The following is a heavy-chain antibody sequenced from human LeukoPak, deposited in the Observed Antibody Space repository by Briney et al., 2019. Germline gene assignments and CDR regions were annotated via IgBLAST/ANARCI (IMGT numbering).Heavy chain of an antibody. CDR3: ARTGRDYYDSSGYYFGDNWFDP. D-gene: IGHD3-22*01. V-gene: IGHV5-51*01. CDR2: IYPGDSDT. Sequence: GESLKISCKGSGYSFTSYWIGWVRKMPGKGLEWLGIIYPGDSDTRYSPSFQGQVTISADKSISTAYLQWSSLKASDTAMYYCARTGRDYYDSSGYYFGDNWFDPWGQGTLVTVSS. J-gene: IGHJ5*02. CDR1: GYSFTSYW.